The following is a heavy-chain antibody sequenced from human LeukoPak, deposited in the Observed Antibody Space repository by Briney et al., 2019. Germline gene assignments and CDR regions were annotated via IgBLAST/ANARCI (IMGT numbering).Heavy chain of an antibody. D-gene: IGHD2-15*01. J-gene: IGHJ6*03. V-gene: IGHV3-7*01. CDR3: ARAVVLPYYYYMDV. Sequence: PGGSLRLSCAASGFTFSSYRMSWVRQAPGKGLEWVANIKQDGSEKYYVDSVKGRFTISRDNAKNSLYLQMNSLRAEDTAVYYCARAVVLPYYYYMDVWGKGTTVTVSS. CDR1: GFTFSSYR. CDR2: IKQDGSEK.